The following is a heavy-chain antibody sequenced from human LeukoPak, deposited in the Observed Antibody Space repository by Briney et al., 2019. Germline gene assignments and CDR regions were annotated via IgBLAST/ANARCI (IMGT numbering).Heavy chain of an antibody. D-gene: IGHD5-24*01. CDR1: GGSISSGSYY. Sequence: PSETLSLTCTVSGGSISSGSYYWSWIRQPAGKGLEWIGRIYTSGSTNYNPSLKSRVTISVDTSKNQFSLKLSSVTAADTAVYYCARDSYIVEMATIRVKQSYYYYYMDVWGKGTTVTVS. J-gene: IGHJ6*03. V-gene: IGHV4-61*02. CDR3: ARDSYIVEMATIRVKQSYYYYYMDV. CDR2: IYTSGST.